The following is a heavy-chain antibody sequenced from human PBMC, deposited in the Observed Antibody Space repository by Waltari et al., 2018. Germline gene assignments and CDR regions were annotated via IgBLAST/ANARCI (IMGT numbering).Heavy chain of an antibody. Sequence: QVQLVESGGGVVQPGRSLSLSCTTSGFSFNIYAMHWVRQAPGKGLECVLLISNDVSNKYYADSVKGRFTISRDDSKNTLYLQMDSLSSDDTAVYYCARDSRRGVVVRVFWGQGTLVTVSS. V-gene: IGHV3-30-3*01. CDR3: ARDSRRGVVVRVF. CDR1: GFSFNIYA. J-gene: IGHJ4*02. D-gene: IGHD2-15*01. CDR2: ISNDVSNK.